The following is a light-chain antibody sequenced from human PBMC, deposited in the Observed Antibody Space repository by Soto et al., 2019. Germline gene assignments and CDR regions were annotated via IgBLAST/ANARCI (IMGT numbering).Light chain of an antibody. V-gene: IGKV3-20*01. CDR1: QSVSSNF. Sequence: EIALTQSPGTLSLSPGERATLSCRASQSVSSNFLAWYQQRLGQAPRLLIYGASSRATGIPDRFSGSGSGTDFTLTIRRLEPEDFAVYYCQQYGTPPLTFGPGTKVDIK. CDR3: QQYGTPPLT. CDR2: GAS. J-gene: IGKJ3*01.